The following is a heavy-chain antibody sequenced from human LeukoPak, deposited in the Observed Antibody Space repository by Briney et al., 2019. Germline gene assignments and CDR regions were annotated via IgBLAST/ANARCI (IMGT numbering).Heavy chain of an antibody. Sequence: SQTLSLTCTVSGGSISSGSYYWTWIRQPAGKTLEWIGRIHTSGSTNYNPSLKSRATISGDTSKNQFSLKVSSVTAADTAVYYCARGNKDGIIVSRFDYWGQGTLVTVSS. J-gene: IGHJ4*02. CDR2: IHTSGST. V-gene: IGHV4-61*02. CDR3: ARGNKDGIIVSRFDY. CDR1: GGSISSGSYY. D-gene: IGHD1-26*01.